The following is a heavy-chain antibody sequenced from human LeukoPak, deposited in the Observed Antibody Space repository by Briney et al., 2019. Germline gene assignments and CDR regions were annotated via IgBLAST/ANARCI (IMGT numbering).Heavy chain of an antibody. D-gene: IGHD5-24*01. V-gene: IGHV4-34*09. CDR1: GGSFSGYY. CDR2: INHSGST. CDR3: VRRTEWLQNFDY. J-gene: IGHJ4*02. Sequence: PSETLSLTCAVYGGSFSGYYWSWIRQPPGKGLEWIGEINHSGSTNYNPSLQSRVTISVDTSQNQFSLKLSSMTAADTAVYYCVRRTEWLQNFDYWGQGALVTVSS.